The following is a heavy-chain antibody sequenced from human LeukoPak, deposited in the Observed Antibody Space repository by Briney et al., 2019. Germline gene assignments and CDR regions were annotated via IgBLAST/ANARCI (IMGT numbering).Heavy chain of an antibody. J-gene: IGHJ4*02. CDR2: IKHSGST. CDR3: AGGRDTAMVTSYFDY. CDR1: GGSISSYY. Sequence: PSETLSLTCTVSGGSISSYYWSWVRQPPGKGLEWVGEIKHSGSTNYNPSLKSRITISVDTSKNQFSLKLSSVTAADTAVYYCAGGRDTAMVTSYFDYRGQGTPVTVSS. D-gene: IGHD5-18*01. V-gene: IGHV4-34*01.